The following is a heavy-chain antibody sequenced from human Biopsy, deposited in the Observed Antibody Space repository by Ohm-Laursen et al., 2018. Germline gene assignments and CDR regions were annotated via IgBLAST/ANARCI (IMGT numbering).Heavy chain of an antibody. CDR2: IKSVGSWT. J-gene: IGHJ6*02. V-gene: IGHV3-74*01. D-gene: IGHD2-15*01. CDR1: GFTFNAYW. Sequence: GSLRLSCSASGFTFNAYWMYWVRQVPGTGLVWVSHIKSVGSWTNYADSVKGRFTISRDNAKNTLYLQMNSLRVEDTAVYYCVSFLKDLNMAVWGQGTTVTVSS. CDR3: VSFLKDLNMAV.